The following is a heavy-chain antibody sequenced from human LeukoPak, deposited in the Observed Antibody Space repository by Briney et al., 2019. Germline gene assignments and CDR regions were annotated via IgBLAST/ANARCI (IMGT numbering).Heavy chain of an antibody. V-gene: IGHV3-30*18. CDR1: GFPFSSYG. J-gene: IGHJ4*02. CDR2: ISYDGSNK. Sequence: GGSLRLSCAASGFPFSSYGMHWVRQAPGKGLEWVAVISYDGSNKYYADSVKGRFTISRDNSENTLYLQMNSLRAEDTAVYYCAKDLAELLLVATMDADYWGQGTLVTVSS. CDR3: AKDLAELLLVATMDADY. D-gene: IGHD5-12*01.